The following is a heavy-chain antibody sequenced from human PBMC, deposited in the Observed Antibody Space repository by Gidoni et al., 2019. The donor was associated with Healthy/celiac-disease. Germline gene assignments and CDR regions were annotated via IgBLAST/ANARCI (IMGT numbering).Heavy chain of an antibody. CDR3: ARAGCSIEDRPRSWFDH. CDR2: ITPSSSST. D-gene: IGHD6-6*01. CDR1: AYTFTSSD. Sequence: QVQLVQSGAEVKMPAASVTVSCQASAYTFTSSDMHWVRQAPGQGLEGMGMITPSSSSTSDAKKDQGRVTMTRDTSTSKVYMEMRSLRTEDTEVYDCARAGCSIEDRPRSWFDHWGQGTLVTVSS. V-gene: IGHV1-46*01. J-gene: IGHJ5*02.